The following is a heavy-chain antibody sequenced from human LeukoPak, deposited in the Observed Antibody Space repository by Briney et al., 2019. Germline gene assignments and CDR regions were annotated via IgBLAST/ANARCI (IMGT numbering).Heavy chain of an antibody. V-gene: IGHV3-53*01. D-gene: IGHD2-21*02. CDR1: GFTVSSNY. CDR2: IYSGGST. Sequence: GGSLRLSCAASGFTVSSNYMSWVRQAPGKGLGWVSIIYSGGSTYYADSVKGRFTISRDNSKNTLYLQMNSLRAEDTAVYYCAGSVVTAIQGYWGQGTLVTASS. CDR3: AGSVVTAIQGY. J-gene: IGHJ4*02.